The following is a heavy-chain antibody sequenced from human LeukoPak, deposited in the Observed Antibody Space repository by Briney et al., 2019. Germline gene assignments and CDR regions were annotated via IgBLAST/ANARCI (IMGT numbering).Heavy chain of an antibody. J-gene: IGHJ4*02. CDR3: ARDHVGSSWYY. V-gene: IGHV3-23*01. CDR1: GFTFSSYA. Sequence: GGSLRLSCAASGFTFSSYAMSWVRQAPGKGLEWVSAISGSGGSTYYADSVKGRFTISRDNAKNSLYLQMNSLRAEDTAVYYCARDHVGSSWYYWGQGTLVTVSS. CDR2: ISGSGGST. D-gene: IGHD6-13*01.